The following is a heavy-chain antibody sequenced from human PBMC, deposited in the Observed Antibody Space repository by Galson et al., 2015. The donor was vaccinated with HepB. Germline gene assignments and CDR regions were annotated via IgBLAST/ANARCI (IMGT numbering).Heavy chain of an antibody. CDR2: INPNSGGA. CDR3: ARDSSTGGPKYYFDY. CDR1: GYTFTGYY. J-gene: IGHJ4*02. D-gene: IGHD7-27*01. Sequence: SVKVSCKASGYTFTGYYMHWVRQAPGQGLEWMGWINPNSGGASYAQRFQGRVTMTRDTSISTAYMELSRLTSDDTAIYYCARDSSTGGPKYYFDYWGQGTLVTVSS. V-gene: IGHV1-2*02.